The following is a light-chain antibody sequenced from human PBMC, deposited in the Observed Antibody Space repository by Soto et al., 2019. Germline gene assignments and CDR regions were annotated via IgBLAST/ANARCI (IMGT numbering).Light chain of an antibody. V-gene: IGKV3-20*01. CDR1: QSVSSNY. CDR3: QQYNNWPRT. J-gene: IGKJ1*01. CDR2: AAS. Sequence: EIVLTQSPGTVSWSPGERATLSFMASQSVSSNYLAWFQQKPGQAPRLLIYAASSRATGIPDRFSGSGSGTEFTLTISSLQSEDFAVYYCQQYNNWPRTFGQGTKADIK.